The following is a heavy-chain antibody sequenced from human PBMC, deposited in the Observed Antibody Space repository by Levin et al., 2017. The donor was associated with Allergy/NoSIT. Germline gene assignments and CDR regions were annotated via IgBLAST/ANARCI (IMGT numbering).Heavy chain of an antibody. CDR1: GFTFSSYA. CDR3: ANLYSSGWTGFEY. J-gene: IGHJ4*02. V-gene: IGHV3-30-3*01. Sequence: GESLKISCAVSGFTFSSYAMHWVRQAPGKGLEWVAVISHDGSNKYYADPVKGRFIISRDNSKNTLYLQMNSLRAEDTAVYYCANLYSSGWTGFEYWGQGTLVTVSS. D-gene: IGHD6-19*01. CDR2: ISHDGSNK.